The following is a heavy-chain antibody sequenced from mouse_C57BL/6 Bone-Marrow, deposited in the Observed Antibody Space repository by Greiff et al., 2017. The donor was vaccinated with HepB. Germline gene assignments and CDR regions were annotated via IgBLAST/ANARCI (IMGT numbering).Heavy chain of an antibody. Sequence: LMESGPGLVKPSQSLSLTCSVPGYSITSGYYWNWIRQFPGNKLEWMGYISYDGSNNYNPSLKNRISITRDTSKNQFFLKLNSVTTEDTATYYCARGDYDGYYFDYWGQGTTLTVSS. J-gene: IGHJ2*01. CDR3: ARGDYDGYYFDY. D-gene: IGHD2-4*01. CDR1: GYSITSGYY. V-gene: IGHV3-6*01. CDR2: ISYDGSN.